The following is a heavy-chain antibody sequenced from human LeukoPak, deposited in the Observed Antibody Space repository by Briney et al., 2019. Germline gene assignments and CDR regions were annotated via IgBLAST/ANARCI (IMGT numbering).Heavy chain of an antibody. D-gene: IGHD1-26*01. J-gene: IGHJ4*02. Sequence: SETLSLTCTFSGGSISSYYWSWIRQPPGKGLEWIGEINHSGSTNYNPSLKSRVTISVETSKNKCSLKLSSVTAADTAVYYCARHSLATRIFDYWGQGTLVTVSS. CDR2: INHSGST. V-gene: IGHV4-34*01. CDR3: ARHSLATRIFDY. CDR1: GGSISSYY.